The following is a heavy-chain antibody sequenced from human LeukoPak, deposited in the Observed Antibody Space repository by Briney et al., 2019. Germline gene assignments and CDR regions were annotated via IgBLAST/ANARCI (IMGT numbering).Heavy chain of an antibody. D-gene: IGHD1-14*01. CDR3: ARDYPPRTQHYYYYYYMDV. V-gene: IGHV3-48*01. J-gene: IGHJ6*03. Sequence: PGGSLRLSCAASGFTFSSYSMNWVRQAPGKGLEWVSYISSSSSTIYYADSVKGRFTISRDNAKNSLYLQMNSLRAEDTAVYYCARDYPPRTQHYYYYYYMDVWGKGTTVTVSS. CDR2: ISSSSSTI. CDR1: GFTFSSYS.